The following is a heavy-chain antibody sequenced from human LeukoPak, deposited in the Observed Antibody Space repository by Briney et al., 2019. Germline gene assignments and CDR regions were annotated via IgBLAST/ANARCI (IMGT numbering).Heavy chain of an antibody. CDR1: GFTFRSYA. V-gene: IGHV3-30-3*01. J-gene: IGHJ4*02. CDR2: MSNDGSDE. CDR3: VRDQKGSLDY. Sequence: PGGSLRLSGAASGFTFRSYAMHWVRQAPGKGLECVALMSNDGSDENYADSVKGRFTIFRDNSRDTLYLQMNSLRAEDTAIYYCVRDQKGSLDYWGQGTLVTVSS.